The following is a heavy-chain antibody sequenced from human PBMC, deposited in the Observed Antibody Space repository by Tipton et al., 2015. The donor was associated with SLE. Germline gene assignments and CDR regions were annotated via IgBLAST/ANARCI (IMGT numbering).Heavy chain of an antibody. V-gene: IGHV3-30*04. D-gene: IGHD7-27*01. CDR3: ATQLGMEAFHT. CDR1: GFTFSTSA. Sequence: SLRLSCAASGFTFSTSAMHWVRQAPGKGLEWVAVMSYDGSNKYYADSVKGRFTISRDNSKNTLYLQMNSLRADDTAVYYCATQLGMEAFHTWGQGTLVTVSS. CDR2: MSYDGSNK. J-gene: IGHJ3*02.